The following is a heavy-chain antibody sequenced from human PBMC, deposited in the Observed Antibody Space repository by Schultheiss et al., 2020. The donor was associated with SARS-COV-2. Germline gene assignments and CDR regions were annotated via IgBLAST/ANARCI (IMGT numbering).Heavy chain of an antibody. CDR1: GFTFSDYY. D-gene: IGHD2-21*02. CDR3: ARTAYCGGDCYPHLDY. J-gene: IGHJ4*02. CDR2: IDTSGGET. Sequence: GGSLRLSCAASGFTFSDYYMSWIRQAPGKGLDWVSSIDTSGGETKYADSVKGRFTISRDNAKNSLFLQMNSLRAEDTAVYYCARTAYCGGDCYPHLDYWGQGTLVTVSS. V-gene: IGHV3-11*06.